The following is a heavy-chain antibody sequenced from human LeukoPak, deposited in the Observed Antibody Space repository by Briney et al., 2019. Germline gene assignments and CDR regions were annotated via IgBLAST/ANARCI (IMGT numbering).Heavy chain of an antibody. J-gene: IGHJ6*02. CDR3: ARGSLGMDV. Sequence: SETLSLTCTVSDGSISSGNYYWSWIRQPAGEGLEWMGRISNSGSTNYNPSLKSRVTISLDMSKNQFSLELTSVTAADTAVYYCARGSLGMDVWGQGTTVTVSS. CDR1: DGSISSGNYY. V-gene: IGHV4-61*02. CDR2: ISNSGST.